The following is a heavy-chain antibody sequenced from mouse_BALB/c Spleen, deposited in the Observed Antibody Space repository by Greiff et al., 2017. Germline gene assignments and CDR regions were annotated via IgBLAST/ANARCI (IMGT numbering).Heavy chain of an antibody. CDR3: ARCYDGYYYFDY. D-gene: IGHD2-3*01. CDR1: GYSFTGYT. V-gene: IGHV1-18*01. J-gene: IGHJ2*01. CDR2: INPYNGGT. Sequence: EVKLVESGPELVKPGASMKISCKASGYSFTGYTMNWVKQSHGKNLEWIGLINPYNGGTSYNQKFKGKATLTVDKSSSTAYMELLSLTSEDSAVYYCARCYDGYYYFDYWGQGTTLTVSS.